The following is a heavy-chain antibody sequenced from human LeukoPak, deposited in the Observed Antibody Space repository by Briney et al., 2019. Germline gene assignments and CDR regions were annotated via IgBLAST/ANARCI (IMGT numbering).Heavy chain of an antibody. CDR1: GFAFSSYA. CDR3: ARGVGEP. D-gene: IGHD1-26*01. CDR2: ISYDGSNK. Sequence: GGSLRLSCAASGFAFSSYAMHWVRQAPDKGLEWVAVISYDGSNKYYADSVKGRFTISRDNSKNTLYLQMNSLRAEDTAVYYCARGVGEPWGQGTLVTVSS. V-gene: IGHV3-30-3*01. J-gene: IGHJ4*02.